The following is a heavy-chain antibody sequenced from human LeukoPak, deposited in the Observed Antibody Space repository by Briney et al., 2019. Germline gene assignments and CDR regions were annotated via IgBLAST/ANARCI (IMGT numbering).Heavy chain of an antibody. CDR1: GSYW. Sequence: GGSLRLSCAASGSYWMHWVRQAPGEGLVWVSHITSDGSWTGYADSVKGRFTISKDNAKNTVYLQMNNLRAEDTAVYYCVSFYETYWGRGTLVTVSS. CDR3: VSFYETY. CDR2: ITSDGSWT. D-gene: IGHD2-2*01. V-gene: IGHV3-74*01. J-gene: IGHJ4*02.